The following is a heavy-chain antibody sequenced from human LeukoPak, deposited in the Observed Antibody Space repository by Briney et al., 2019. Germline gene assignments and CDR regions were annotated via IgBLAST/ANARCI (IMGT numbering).Heavy chain of an antibody. CDR2: IIPIFGTA. CDR1: GGTFSSHA. D-gene: IGHD3-3*01. J-gene: IGHJ4*02. V-gene: IGHV1-69*05. CDR3: ATTLRFLEWLEPYYFDY. Sequence: ASVKVSCKASGGTFSSHAISWVRQAPGQGLEWMGRIIPIFGTANYARKFQGRVTITTDESTSTAYTELSSLRSEDTAVYYCATTLRFLEWLEPYYFDYWGQGTLVTVSS.